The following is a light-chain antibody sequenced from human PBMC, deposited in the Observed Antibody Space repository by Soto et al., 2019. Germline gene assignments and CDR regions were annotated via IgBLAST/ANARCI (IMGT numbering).Light chain of an antibody. Sequence: DIQITQSPSTLSASVGDRVTITCRASQTISSWLAWYQQKPGKAPKLLIYKASTLKSGVPSRFSGSGSGTEFTLTISSLQPDDFATYYCQQYDSYSRTFGQGTRLEIK. J-gene: IGKJ5*01. CDR2: KAS. V-gene: IGKV1-5*03. CDR3: QQYDSYSRT. CDR1: QTISSW.